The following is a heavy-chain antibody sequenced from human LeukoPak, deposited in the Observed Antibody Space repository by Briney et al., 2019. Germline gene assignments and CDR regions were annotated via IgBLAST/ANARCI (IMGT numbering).Heavy chain of an antibody. CDR1: GYTFTSYG. V-gene: IGHV1-18*01. CDR3: ARDLIYDSSGPSGAFDI. D-gene: IGHD3-22*01. Sequence: GASVKVSCKASGYTFTSYGISWVRQAPGQGLEWMGWISAYNGNTNYAQKLQGRVTMTTDTSTSTAYMELSSLRSEDTAVYYCARDLIYDSSGPSGAFDIWGQGTMVTVSS. CDR2: ISAYNGNT. J-gene: IGHJ3*02.